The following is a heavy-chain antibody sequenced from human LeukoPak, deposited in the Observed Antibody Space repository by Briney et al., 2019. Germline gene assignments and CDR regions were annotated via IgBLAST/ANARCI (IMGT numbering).Heavy chain of an antibody. CDR1: GFTFSTYA. Sequence: GGSLRLSCAAPGFTFSTYAISWVRQPPGKGLEWVSGLSGSDDNTYYADSVKGRFTISRDNSKYALYLQMISLRAEDTAMYYCAKAIMVRKIMFSFDYWGQGTLVTVSS. D-gene: IGHD3-10*01. CDR3: AKAIMVRKIMFSFDY. CDR2: LSGSDDNT. J-gene: IGHJ4*02. V-gene: IGHV3-23*01.